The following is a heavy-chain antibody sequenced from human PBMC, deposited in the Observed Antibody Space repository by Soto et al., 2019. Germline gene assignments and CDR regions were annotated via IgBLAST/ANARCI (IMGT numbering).Heavy chain of an antibody. J-gene: IGHJ5*02. CDR3: VRSDWFDP. CDR1: GFTIDDYA. Sequence: SLRVSCGASGFTIDDYAMHWVRQTPGKGLEWVSGISANGDNVDYADSVKGRFTISRDNAKNTLYLQMNSLTVEDTAGYHCVRSDWFDPWGLGTLVTVSS. V-gene: IGHV3-9*01. CDR2: ISANGDNV.